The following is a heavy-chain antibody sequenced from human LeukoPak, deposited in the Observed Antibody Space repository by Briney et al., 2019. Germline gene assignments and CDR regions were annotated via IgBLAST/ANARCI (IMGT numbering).Heavy chain of an antibody. CDR2: VFYSGGA. V-gene: IGHV4-39*01. CDR3: ARISSEDFSHFDF. D-gene: IGHD2-2*01. CDR1: GGSISSRNYY. J-gene: IGHJ4*02. Sequence: PSETLSLTCTVSGGSISSRNYYWGWIRQPPGKGLEWIGNVFYSGGAYYNLLLKSRIAISVDTSKNLFSLKLNSVTAADTAVYYCARISSEDFSHFDFWGQGTLVTVSS.